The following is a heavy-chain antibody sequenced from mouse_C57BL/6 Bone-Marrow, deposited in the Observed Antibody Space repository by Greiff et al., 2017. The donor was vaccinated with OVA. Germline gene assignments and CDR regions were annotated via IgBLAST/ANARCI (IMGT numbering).Heavy chain of an antibody. J-gene: IGHJ2*01. CDR3: AGGGSSYFDY. CDR2: IYPGSGNT. CDR1: GYSFTSYY. V-gene: IGHV1-66*01. Sequence: VQLVESGPELVKPGASVKISCKASGYSFTSYYIHWVKQRPGQGLEWIGWIYPGSGNTKYNEKFKGKATLTADTSSSTAYMQLSSLTSEDSAVYYCAGGGSSYFDYWGQGTTLTVSS. D-gene: IGHD1-1*01.